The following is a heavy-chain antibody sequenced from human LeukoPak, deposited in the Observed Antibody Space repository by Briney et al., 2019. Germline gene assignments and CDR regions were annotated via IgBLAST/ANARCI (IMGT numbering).Heavy chain of an antibody. J-gene: IGHJ4*02. D-gene: IGHD6-13*01. CDR1: GGSISSYY. CDR3: AREGAAGTRY. Sequence: SETLSLTGTVSGGSISSYYWSWIRQPPGKGLEWIGYIYYSGSTNYNPSLKSRVTISVDTSKNQFSLKLSSVTAADTAVYYCAREGAAGTRYWGQGTLVTVSS. V-gene: IGHV4-59*01. CDR2: IYYSGST.